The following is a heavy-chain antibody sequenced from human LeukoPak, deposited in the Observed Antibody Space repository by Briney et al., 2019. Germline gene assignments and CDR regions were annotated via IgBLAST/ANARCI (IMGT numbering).Heavy chain of an antibody. CDR1: GYTFTSYW. V-gene: IGHV5-51*01. Sequence: GASVKVSCKASGYTFTSYWIGWVRQMPGKGLEWMGIIYPGDSDTRYSPSFQGQVTISADKSISTAYLQWSSLKASDTAMYYCARLAAPYVGPPFFDYWGQGTLVTVSS. CDR3: ARLAAPYVGPPFFDY. D-gene: IGHD2-15*01. J-gene: IGHJ4*02. CDR2: IYPGDSDT.